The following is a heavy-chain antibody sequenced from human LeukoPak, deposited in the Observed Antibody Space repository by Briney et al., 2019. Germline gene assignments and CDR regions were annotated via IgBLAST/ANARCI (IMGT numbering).Heavy chain of an antibody. V-gene: IGHV1-18*01. CDR2: ISAYNGDT. CDR3: ALLSGGATPYDAFDI. Sequence: ASVKVSCKASGYTFTSYGINWVRQAPGQGLEWMGWISAYNGDTIYAQKFQGRVTMTEDTSTDTAYMELSGLRSEDTAVYYCALLSGGATPYDAFDIWGQGTMVTVSS. CDR1: GYTFTSYG. D-gene: IGHD1-26*01. J-gene: IGHJ3*02.